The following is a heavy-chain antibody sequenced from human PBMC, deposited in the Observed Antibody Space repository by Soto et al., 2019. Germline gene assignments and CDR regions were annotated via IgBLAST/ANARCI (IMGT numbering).Heavy chain of an antibody. Sequence: ESGGGLVQTEGSLRLSCAASGFTFSDHYMDWVRQAPGKGPEWVARIRNKAKSYTTEYAASVKGRFTISRDDSNNSLFLQMNSLETEDTAVYYCARGTTTVSHYYMDVWGKGTTVIVSS. J-gene: IGHJ6*03. CDR3: ARGTTTVSHYYMDV. CDR2: IRNKAKSYTT. V-gene: IGHV3-72*01. CDR1: GFTFSDHY. D-gene: IGHD1-7*01.